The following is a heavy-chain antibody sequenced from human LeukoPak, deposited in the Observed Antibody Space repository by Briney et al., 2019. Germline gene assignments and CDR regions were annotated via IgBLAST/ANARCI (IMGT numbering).Heavy chain of an antibody. CDR1: GYSISSGYY. J-gene: IGHJ3*02. D-gene: IGHD3-22*01. V-gene: IGHV4-38-2*02. CDR2: IYHSGST. Sequence: SETLSRTCTVSGYSISSGYYWGWIRQPPGKGLEWIGSIYHSGSTYYNPSLKSRVTIPVDTSKNQFSLKLSSVTAADTAVYYCASRITMIVVANHAFDIWGQGTMVTVSS. CDR3: ASRITMIVVANHAFDI.